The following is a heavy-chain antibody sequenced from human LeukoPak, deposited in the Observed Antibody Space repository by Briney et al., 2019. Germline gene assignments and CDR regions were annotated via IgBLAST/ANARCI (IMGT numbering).Heavy chain of an antibody. D-gene: IGHD3-10*01. CDR2: IYTSGST. CDR3: ARGRPSGLLWFGESLGFDP. J-gene: IGHJ5*02. V-gene: IGHV4-4*07. CDR1: GGSISSYY. Sequence: SETLSLTCTVSGGSISSYYWSWIRQPAGKGLEWIGRIYTSGSTNYNPSLKSRVTISVDTSKNQFSLKLSSVTAADTAVYYCARGRPSGLLWFGESLGFDPWGQGTLVTVSS.